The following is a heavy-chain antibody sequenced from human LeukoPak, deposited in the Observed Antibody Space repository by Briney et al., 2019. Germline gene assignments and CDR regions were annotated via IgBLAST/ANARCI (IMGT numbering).Heavy chain of an antibody. CDR3: ASNARDILTGYFYHYYYMDV. CDR2: IYYSGST. D-gene: IGHD3-9*01. Sequence: SETLSLTCTVSGGSISSSSYYWGWIRQPPGTGLEWIGSIYYSGSTYYNPSLKSRVTISVDTSKNQFSLKLSSVTAADTAVYYCASNARDILTGYFYHYYYMDVWGKGTTVTVSS. J-gene: IGHJ6*03. V-gene: IGHV4-39*07. CDR1: GGSISSSSYY.